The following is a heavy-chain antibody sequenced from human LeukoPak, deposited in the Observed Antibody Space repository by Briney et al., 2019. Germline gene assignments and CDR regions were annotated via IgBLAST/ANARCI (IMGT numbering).Heavy chain of an antibody. D-gene: IGHD3-10*01. V-gene: IGHV7-4-1*02. CDR3: ARVSGGNWFDP. Sequence: ASVNVSCKASGYTFTSYAMNWVRQAPGQGLEWMGWINTNTGNPTYAQDFTGRFVFSLDTSVSTAYLQISSLKAEDTAVYFCARVSGGNWFDPWGQGTLVTVSS. CDR2: INTNTGNP. CDR1: GYTFTSYA. J-gene: IGHJ5*02.